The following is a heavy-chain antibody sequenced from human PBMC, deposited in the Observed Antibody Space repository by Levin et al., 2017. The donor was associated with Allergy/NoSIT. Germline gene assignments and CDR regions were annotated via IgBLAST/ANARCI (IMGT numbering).Heavy chain of an antibody. Sequence: ASVKVSCKASGYTFTSHYMHWVRQAPGQGLEWMGIINPNGGSATYAQRFQGRVAMTRDTSTNTVFMELSSLRSEDTALYYCARNPDYSNSIAPFDHWGQGTLVTVSS. V-gene: IGHV1-46*01. D-gene: IGHD6-13*01. CDR3: ARNPDYSNSIAPFDH. J-gene: IGHJ4*02. CDR2: INPNGGSA. CDR1: GYTFTSHY.